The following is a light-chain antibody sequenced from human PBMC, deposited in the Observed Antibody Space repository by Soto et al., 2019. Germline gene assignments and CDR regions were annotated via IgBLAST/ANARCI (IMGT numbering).Light chain of an antibody. CDR2: DVT. V-gene: IGLV2-14*01. J-gene: IGLJ3*02. Sequence: QSALTQPASESGYPGQSITISCTGSSSDIGAYNYVSWYQQHPGKAPKLMIYDVTNRPSGVSYRFSGSKSGSTASLTISGLQAEDEADYYCSSYTISRIRVFGGGTKLTVL. CDR3: SSYTISRIRV. CDR1: SSDIGAYNY.